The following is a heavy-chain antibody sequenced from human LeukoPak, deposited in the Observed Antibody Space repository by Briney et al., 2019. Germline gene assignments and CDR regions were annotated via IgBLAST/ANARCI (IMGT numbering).Heavy chain of an antibody. J-gene: IGHJ4*02. CDR2: ISYDGRSK. CDR1: GFTFFTYA. Sequence: PGGSLRLSCAASGFTFFTYALHWVRQAPGKGLEWVAVISYDGRSKYYGDSVKGRFTISRDISENRLYLQMNSLRAEDTAVYYCAREEYSSRSLTGWGQGTLVTVSS. V-gene: IGHV3-30*04. D-gene: IGHD6-13*01. CDR3: AREEYSSRSLTG.